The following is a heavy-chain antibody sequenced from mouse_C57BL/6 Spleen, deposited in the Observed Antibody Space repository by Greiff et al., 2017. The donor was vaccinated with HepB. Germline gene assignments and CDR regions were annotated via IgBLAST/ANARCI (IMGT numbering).Heavy chain of an antibody. CDR3: ARCYYGSSAMDY. CDR1: GFTFSDYY. D-gene: IGHD1-1*01. Sequence: EVNVVESEGGLVQPGSSMKLSCTASGFTFSDYYMAWVRQVPEKGLEWVANINYDGSSTYYLDSLKSRFIISRDNAKNILYLQMSSLKSEDTATYYCARCYYGSSAMDYWGQGTSVTVSS. V-gene: IGHV5-16*01. J-gene: IGHJ4*01. CDR2: INYDGSST.